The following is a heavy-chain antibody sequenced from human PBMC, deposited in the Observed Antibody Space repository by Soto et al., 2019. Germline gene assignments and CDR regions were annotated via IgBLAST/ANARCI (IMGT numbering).Heavy chain of an antibody. J-gene: IGHJ4*02. D-gene: IGHD1-1*01. V-gene: IGHV3-9*01. Sequence: EVQLVESGGGLVQPGRSLRLSCAASGFTFDDYAMHWVRQAPGKGLEWVSGISWNSGSIGYADSVKGRFTISRDNAKNSLYLQMNSLRAEDTALYYCAKGFNWNDVDYYWGQGTLVTVSS. CDR2: ISWNSGSI. CDR1: GFTFDDYA. CDR3: AKGFNWNDVDYY.